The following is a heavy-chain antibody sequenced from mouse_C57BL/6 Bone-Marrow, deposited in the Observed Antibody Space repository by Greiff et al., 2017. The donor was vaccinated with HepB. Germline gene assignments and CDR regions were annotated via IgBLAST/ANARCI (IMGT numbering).Heavy chain of an antibody. CDR1: GFTFSDYG. CDR2: ISSGSSTI. J-gene: IGHJ1*03. D-gene: IGHD4-1*01. CDR3: ARRPSWDDWYFDV. Sequence: EVHLVESGGGLVKPGGSLKLSCAASGFTFSDYGMHWVRQAPEKGLEWVAYISSGSSTIYYADTVKGRFTISRDTAKNTLFLQMTSLRSEDTAMYYCARRPSWDDWYFDVWGTGTTVTVSS. V-gene: IGHV5-17*01.